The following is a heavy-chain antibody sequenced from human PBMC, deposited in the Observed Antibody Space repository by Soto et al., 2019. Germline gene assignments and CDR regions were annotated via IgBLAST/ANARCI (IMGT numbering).Heavy chain of an antibody. CDR3: VRGGGGGLFDP. V-gene: IGHV3-11*06. J-gene: IGHJ5*02. CDR2: LSPGSRYP. D-gene: IGHD2-15*01. Sequence: QVQLVESGGGLVPPGGSLRLSCAGSGFTFGDSYMSWIRQAPGKGLEWLSYLSPGSRYPAYADSVKGRFTISRDNAKRSLYLQMMSLTAEDTAIYYCVRGGGGGLFDPWGQGTMVTVSS. CDR1: GFTFGDSY.